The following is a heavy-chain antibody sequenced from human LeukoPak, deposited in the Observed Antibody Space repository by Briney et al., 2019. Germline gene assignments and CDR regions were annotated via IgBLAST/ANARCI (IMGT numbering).Heavy chain of an antibody. CDR1: GGSFSGYY. J-gene: IGHJ4*02. D-gene: IGHD5/OR15-5a*01. CDR3: ARSSGDKSTMDH. Sequence: SETLSLTCAVYGGSFSGYYWTWIRQPPGKGLEWIGEINHSGSTNYNPSLKSRVTMSVDTSKKQFSLKMTSVTAADTAVYYCARSSGDKSTMDHWGQGTLVTVSS. V-gene: IGHV4-34*01. CDR2: INHSGST.